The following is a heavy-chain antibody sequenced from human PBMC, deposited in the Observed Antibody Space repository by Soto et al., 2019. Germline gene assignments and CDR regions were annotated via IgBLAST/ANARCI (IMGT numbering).Heavy chain of an antibody. CDR3: ARDQRDYGDYDRSYYYYGMDV. D-gene: IGHD4-17*01. CDR2: IYYSGST. J-gene: IGHJ6*02. V-gene: IGHV4-31*03. CDR1: GGSISSGGYY. Sequence: QVQLQESGPGLVKPSQTLSLTCTVSGGSISSGGYYWSWIRQHPGKGLEWIGYIYYSGSTYYNPYLMSRVTTSVDTSKNHFSLKLSSVTAADTAVYYCARDQRDYGDYDRSYYYYGMDVWGQGTTVTVSS.